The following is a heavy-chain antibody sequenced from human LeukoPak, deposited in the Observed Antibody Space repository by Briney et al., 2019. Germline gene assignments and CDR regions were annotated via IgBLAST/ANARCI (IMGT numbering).Heavy chain of an antibody. CDR1: GGSISGYY. Sequence: PSETLSLTCTVSGGSISGYYWTWLRQPPGEALEYIGCIYYTGSTDYNPSLNSRVTISIDTSKNQFALKLSSVTAADTAVYYCARVVGGVGLDYWGQGTLVTVSS. CDR2: IYYTGST. V-gene: IGHV4-59*01. J-gene: IGHJ4*02. CDR3: ARVVGGVGLDY. D-gene: IGHD3-16*01.